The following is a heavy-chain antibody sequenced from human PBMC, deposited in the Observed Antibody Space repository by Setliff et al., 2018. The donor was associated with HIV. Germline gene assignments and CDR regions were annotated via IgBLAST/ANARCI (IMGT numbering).Heavy chain of an antibody. CDR1: GGAIINYD. CDR2: TFGNGVT. V-gene: IGHV4-4*07. J-gene: IGHJ4*02. CDR3: ARDNHGFPVD. Sequence: SDTLSLTCNVSGGAIINYDWTWVRQSAGRGLEWVGRTFGNGVTNYNTFLESRVSMSLDTSRNYLSLRLRSVTAADTALYYCARDNHGFPVDWGQGTLVTVSS. D-gene: IGHD5-12*01.